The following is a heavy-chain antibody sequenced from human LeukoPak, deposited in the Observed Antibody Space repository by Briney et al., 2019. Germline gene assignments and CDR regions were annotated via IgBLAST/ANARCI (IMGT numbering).Heavy chain of an antibody. Sequence: EASVKVSCKASGYTFTSYDINWVRQATGQGLEWMGWRNPNSGNTGYAQKFQGRVTMTRNTSISTAYMELSSLRSEDTAVYYCARGIVVVPAAIGGRRDWFDPWGQGTLVTVSS. CDR2: RNPNSGNT. V-gene: IGHV1-8*01. J-gene: IGHJ5*02. CDR1: GYTFTSYD. D-gene: IGHD2-2*01. CDR3: ARGIVVVPAAIGGRRDWFDP.